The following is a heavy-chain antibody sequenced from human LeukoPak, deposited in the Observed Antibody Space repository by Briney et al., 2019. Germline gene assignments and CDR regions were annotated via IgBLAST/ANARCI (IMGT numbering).Heavy chain of an antibody. V-gene: IGHV3-23*01. J-gene: IGHJ3*02. Sequence: GGSLRLSCAASGFTFSSYAMSWVRQAPGKGLEGGSAISGSGGSTYYADSVKGRFTISRDNSKNTLYLQMNSLRAEDTAVYYCAKDEDYSSAFDIWGQGTMVTVSS. CDR2: ISGSGGST. CDR1: GFTFSSYA. CDR3: AKDEDYSSAFDI. D-gene: IGHD2-15*01.